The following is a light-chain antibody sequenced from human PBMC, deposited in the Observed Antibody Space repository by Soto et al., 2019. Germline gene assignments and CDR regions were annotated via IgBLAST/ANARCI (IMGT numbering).Light chain of an antibody. Sequence: IQMTQSPSSLSASVGDRVTITCRASQSISKYLNWYQQKPVKAPKLLIYAASSLHSGVPSRFSGSGSGTDFTLTISSLQPEDFATYYCQQSYSAPPLTFGGGTNVEFK. J-gene: IGKJ4*01. CDR1: QSISKY. CDR3: QQSYSAPPLT. V-gene: IGKV1-39*01. CDR2: AAS.